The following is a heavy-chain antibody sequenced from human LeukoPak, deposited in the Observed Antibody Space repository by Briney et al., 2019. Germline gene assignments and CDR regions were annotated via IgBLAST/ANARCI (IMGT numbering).Heavy chain of an antibody. CDR3: AREVGYCSSTSCPFFAY. D-gene: IGHD2-2*01. V-gene: IGHV1-2*02. Sequence: GASVNVSCKASGYTFTGYYMHWVRQAPGQGLEWMGWINPNSGGTNYAQKFQGRVTMTRDTSISTAYMELSRLRSDDTAVYCCAREVGYCSSTSCPFFAYWGQGPLLTVPS. J-gene: IGHJ4*02. CDR2: INPNSGGT. CDR1: GYTFTGYY.